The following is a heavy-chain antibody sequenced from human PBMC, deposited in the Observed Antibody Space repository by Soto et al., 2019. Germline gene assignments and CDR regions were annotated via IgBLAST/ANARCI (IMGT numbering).Heavy chain of an antibody. J-gene: IGHJ6*02. V-gene: IGHV1-69*01. CDR3: ARDPFLGDYVGGRYYYYYGMDV. CDR1: GGTFSSYA. Sequence: VQLVQSGAEVKKPGSSVKVSCKASGGTFSSYAISWVRQAPGQGLEWMGGIIPIFGTANYAQKFQGRVTITADESTSTAYMELSSLRSEDTAVYYCARDPFLGDYVGGRYYYYYGMDVWGQGTTVTVSS. D-gene: IGHD4-17*01. CDR2: IIPIFGTA.